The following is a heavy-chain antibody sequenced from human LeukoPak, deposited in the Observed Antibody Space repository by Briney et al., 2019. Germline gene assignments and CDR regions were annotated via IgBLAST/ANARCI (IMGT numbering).Heavy chain of an antibody. D-gene: IGHD1-26*01. V-gene: IGHV3-21*04. CDR2: ISQSGADI. J-gene: IGHJ4*02. Sequence: GGSLRLSCAASGFNFIDYSMNWVRQAPGEGLEWLSFISQSGADIHYADSVRGRFTISRDNAQNSLYLQMNSLRAEDTAVYYCARDIRAVGATLYFDYWGQGALVTVSS. CDR1: GFNFIDYS. CDR3: ARDIRAVGATLYFDY.